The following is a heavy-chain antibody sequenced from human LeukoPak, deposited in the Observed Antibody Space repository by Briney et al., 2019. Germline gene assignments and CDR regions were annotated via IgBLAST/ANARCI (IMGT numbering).Heavy chain of an antibody. V-gene: IGHV3-30*18. CDR3: AKEVGAFTLDY. D-gene: IGHD3-16*01. CDR2: ISYDGSDK. J-gene: IGHJ4*02. CDR1: GFSFSTYG. Sequence: GRSLRLSCAASGFSFSTYGMHWVRQAPGKGLEWVTVISYDGSDKYYADSVKGRFTISRDNSRNTLYLQMNSLRVEDTAVYYCAKEVGAFTLDYWGQGTLVTVSS.